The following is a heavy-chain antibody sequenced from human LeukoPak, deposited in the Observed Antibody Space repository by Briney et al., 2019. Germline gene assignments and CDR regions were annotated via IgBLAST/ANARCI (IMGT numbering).Heavy chain of an antibody. CDR3: AKGKDTAMPLSWYFDY. CDR2: ISYDGSNK. Sequence: GRSLRLSCAASGFTFSSYGMHWVRQAPGKGLEWVAVISYDGSNKYYADSVKGRFTISRDNSKNTLYLQMNSLRAEDTAVYYCAKGKDTAMPLSWYFDYWGQGTLVTVSS. V-gene: IGHV3-30*18. D-gene: IGHD5-18*01. CDR1: GFTFSSYG. J-gene: IGHJ4*02.